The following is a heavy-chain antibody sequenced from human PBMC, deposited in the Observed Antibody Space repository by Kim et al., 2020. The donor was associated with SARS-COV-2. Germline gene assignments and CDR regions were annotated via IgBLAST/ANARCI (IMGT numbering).Heavy chain of an antibody. V-gene: IGHV3-30*04. CDR2: ISYDGSNK. CDR1: GFTFSSYA. D-gene: IGHD2-15*01. CDR3: AREETYCSGGSCYSGYFDY. J-gene: IGHJ4*02. Sequence: GGSLRLSCAASGFTFSSYAMHWVRQAPGKGLEWVAVISYDGSNKYYADSVKGRFTISRDNSKNTLYLQMNSLRAEDTAVYYCAREETYCSGGSCYSGYFDYWGQGTLVTISS.